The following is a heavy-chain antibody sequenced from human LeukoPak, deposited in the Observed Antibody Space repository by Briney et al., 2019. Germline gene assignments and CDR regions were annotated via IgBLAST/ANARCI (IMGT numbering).Heavy chain of an antibody. J-gene: IGHJ4*02. V-gene: IGHV4-39*07. CDR2: IYYSGST. Sequence: KSSETLSLTCTVSGGSISSSSYYWGWIRQPPGKGLEWIGSIYYSGSTYYNPSLKSRVTISVDTSKNQFSLKLSSVTAADTAVYYCARGAYGDSIDWGQGTLVTVSS. D-gene: IGHD3-22*01. CDR3: ARGAYGDSID. CDR1: GGSISSSSYY.